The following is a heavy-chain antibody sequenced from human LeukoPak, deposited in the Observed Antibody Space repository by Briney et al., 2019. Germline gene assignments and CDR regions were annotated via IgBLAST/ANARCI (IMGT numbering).Heavy chain of an antibody. V-gene: IGHV2-5*02. CDR3: AHAPARGSSWYVWFDP. CDR1: GFSLSTNREG. Sequence: SGPTLVNPTQTLTLTCSFSGFSLSTNREGVGWIRQPPGKALEWLALIYWDDDKRYSPSLKSRLTITKDTSKNQVVLTMTYMDPVDTATYYSAHAPARGSSWYVWFDPWGQGTLVT. CDR2: IYWDDDK. J-gene: IGHJ5*02. D-gene: IGHD6-13*01.